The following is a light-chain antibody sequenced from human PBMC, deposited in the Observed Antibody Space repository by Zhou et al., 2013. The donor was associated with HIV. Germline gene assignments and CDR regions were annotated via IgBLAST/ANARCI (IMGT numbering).Light chain of an antibody. CDR2: DAS. CDR3: QQRSNWPPVT. J-gene: IGKJ4*01. CDR1: QSVSRY. Sequence: EIVLTQSPATLSLSPGERATVSCRASQSVSRYLAWYQQKVGQAPRLLIYDASNRATDIPARFSGSGSGTDFTLTISSLEPEDSAVYYCQQRSNWPPVTFGGGTKVEIK. V-gene: IGKV3-11*01.